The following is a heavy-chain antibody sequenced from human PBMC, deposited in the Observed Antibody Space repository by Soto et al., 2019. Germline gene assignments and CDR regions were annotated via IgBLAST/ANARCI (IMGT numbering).Heavy chain of an antibody. D-gene: IGHD3-3*01. V-gene: IGHV1-46*01. CDR3: AREGGGFLEWLLPGYGMDV. CDR2: INPSGGST. J-gene: IGHJ6*02. CDR1: GYTFTSYY. Sequence: ASVKVSCKASGYTFTSYYMHWVRQAPGQGLEWMGIINPSGGSTSYAQKFQGRVTMTRDTSTSTVYMELSSLRSEDTAVYYCAREGGGFLEWLLPGYGMDVWGQGTTVTVSS.